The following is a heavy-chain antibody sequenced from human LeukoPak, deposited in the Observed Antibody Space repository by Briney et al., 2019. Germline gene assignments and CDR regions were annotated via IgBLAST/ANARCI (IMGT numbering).Heavy chain of an antibody. D-gene: IGHD3-10*01. CDR1: GGSISSYY. CDR3: ARSRHYSPSLFDY. V-gene: IGHV4-59*01. Sequence: KPSETLSLTCTVSGGSISSYYWSWIRQPPGKGLEWIGYIYYSGSTNYNPSLKSRVTISVDTSKNQFSLKLSSVTAADTAVYYCARSRHYSPSLFDYWGQGTLVTVSS. CDR2: IYYSGST. J-gene: IGHJ4*02.